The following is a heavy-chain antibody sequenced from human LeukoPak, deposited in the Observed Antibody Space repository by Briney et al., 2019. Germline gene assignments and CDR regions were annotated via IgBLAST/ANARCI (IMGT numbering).Heavy chain of an antibody. D-gene: IGHD5-12*01. V-gene: IGHV3-23*01. J-gene: IGHJ6*03. Sequence: SGGSLRLSCAASGFTFSSYAMSWVRQAPGKWLEWVSAISGSGGSTYYADSVKGRFTISRDNSKSTLYLQMNSLRAEDTAVYYCARATSSYFYYMDVWGKGTTVTISS. CDR1: GFTFSSYA. CDR2: ISGSGGST. CDR3: ARATSSYFYYMDV.